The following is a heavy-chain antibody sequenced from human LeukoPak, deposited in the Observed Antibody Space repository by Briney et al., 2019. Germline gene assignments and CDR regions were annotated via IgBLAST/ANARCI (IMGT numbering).Heavy chain of an antibody. CDR2: ITNTGKTI. CDR3: ARQAACSGDCYYRHFDY. D-gene: IGHD2-21*02. Sequence: PGGSLRLSCAASGFSFSSYTMDWVRQAPGKGLEWVSYITNTGKTIFYADSVKGRFTISRDNAKNSLFLQMDSLRVEDTAVYYCARQAACSGDCYYRHFDYWGQGALVAVSS. V-gene: IGHV3-48*01. CDR1: GFSFSSYT. J-gene: IGHJ4*02.